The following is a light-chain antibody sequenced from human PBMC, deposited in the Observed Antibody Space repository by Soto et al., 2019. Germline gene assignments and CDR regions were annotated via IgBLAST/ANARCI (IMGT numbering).Light chain of an antibody. Sequence: DIQMTQSPFSLSASVGDRVTITCRASQSISNYLNWYQQKPGKAPKLLISAASTLQSWVPSRFSGSGSGTDFTLTISSLQPEDFETYYCQQSPSAPRTFGQGTKVEIK. CDR3: QQSPSAPRT. J-gene: IGKJ1*01. CDR2: AAS. V-gene: IGKV1-39*01. CDR1: QSISNY.